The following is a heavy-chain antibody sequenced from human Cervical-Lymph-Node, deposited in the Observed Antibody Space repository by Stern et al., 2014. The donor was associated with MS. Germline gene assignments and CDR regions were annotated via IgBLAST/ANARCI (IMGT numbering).Heavy chain of an antibody. CDR2: ISSSTSTI. V-gene: IGHV3-48*01. D-gene: IGHD3-3*01. CDR3: ASPCLECHPDYYYGMDV. J-gene: IGHJ6*02. CDR1: GFTFSTYS. Sequence: EVQLVESGGGLVQPGGSLRLSCAASGFTFSTYSMNWVRQAPGKGLEWVSYISSSTSTIYYADSVKGRFTISRDNAKNSLYLQMNSLRAEDTAVYYCASPCLECHPDYYYGMDVWGQGTTVTVSS.